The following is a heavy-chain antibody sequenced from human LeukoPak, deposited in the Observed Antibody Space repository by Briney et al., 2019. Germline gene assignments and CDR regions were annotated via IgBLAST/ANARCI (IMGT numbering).Heavy chain of an antibody. CDR3: ARGVAAAGNDY. V-gene: IGHV3-30-3*01. D-gene: IGHD6-13*01. Sequence: GGSLRLSCAASGFTFSSYAMYWVRQAPGKGLEWVAVISYDGSNKYYADSVKGRFTISRDNSKNTLYLQMNSLRAEDTAVYYCARGVAAAGNDYWGQGTLVTVSS. J-gene: IGHJ4*02. CDR1: GFTFSSYA. CDR2: ISYDGSNK.